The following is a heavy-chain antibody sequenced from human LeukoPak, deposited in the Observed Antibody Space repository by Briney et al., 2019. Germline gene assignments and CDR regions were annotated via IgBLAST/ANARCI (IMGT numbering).Heavy chain of an antibody. CDR1: GFTFSSFS. CDR2: IISSSSYI. Sequence: GGSLRLSCGASGFTFSSFSMKWGRHAPGEGVEWVSSIISSSSYIYYADSVKGRFTISRDNAKNSLYLQMNSLRAEDTAVYYCARDPALVAATPYYFDYWGQGTLVTVSS. D-gene: IGHD2-15*01. CDR3: ARDPALVAATPYYFDY. J-gene: IGHJ4*02. V-gene: IGHV3-21*01.